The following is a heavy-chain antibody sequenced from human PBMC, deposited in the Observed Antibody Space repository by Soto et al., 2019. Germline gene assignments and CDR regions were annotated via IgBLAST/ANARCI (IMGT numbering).Heavy chain of an antibody. CDR2: ISYDGRNK. V-gene: IGHV3-30*18. CDR1: GFTFSTYG. D-gene: IGHD4-17*01. CDR3: AKTSNDYDEFYYGMDV. Sequence: QVELVESGGGVVHPGRSLRLSCAGSGFTFSTYGMHWVRQAPGKGLEWVAFISYDGRNKYYADFVKGRFTISRDNSRKTVSLQMNSLRVEDTALYYCAKTSNDYDEFYYGMDVWGQGTTVTVSS. J-gene: IGHJ6*02.